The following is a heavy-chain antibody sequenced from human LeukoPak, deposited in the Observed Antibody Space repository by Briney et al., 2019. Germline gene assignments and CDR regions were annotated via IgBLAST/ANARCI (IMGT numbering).Heavy chain of an antibody. CDR2: IYSDGRT. Sequence: WGSLRLSCAASGFTVSSNYMSWVRQAPGKGLEWVSEIYSDGRTYYAASVKGRFSISRDNSKNTVYLQMSSLRAEDTAVYYCARDLREHGVFDIWGQGTMVTVSS. D-gene: IGHD1-26*01. J-gene: IGHJ3*02. CDR1: GFTVSSNY. CDR3: ARDLREHGVFDI. V-gene: IGHV3-53*01.